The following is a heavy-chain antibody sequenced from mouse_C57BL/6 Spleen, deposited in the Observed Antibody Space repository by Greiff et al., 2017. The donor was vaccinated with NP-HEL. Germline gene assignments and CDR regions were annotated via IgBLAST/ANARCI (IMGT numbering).Heavy chain of an antibody. CDR3: ARGGYDGGGYAMDY. J-gene: IGHJ4*01. D-gene: IGHD2-2*01. CDR1: GYTFTDYN. Sequence: VHVKQSGPELVKPGASVKIPCKASGYTFTDYNMDWVKQSHGKSLEWIGDINPNNGGTIYNQKFKGKATLTVDKSSSTAYMELRSLTSEDTAVYYCARGGYDGGGYAMDYWGQGTSVTVSS. CDR2: INPNNGGT. V-gene: IGHV1-18*01.